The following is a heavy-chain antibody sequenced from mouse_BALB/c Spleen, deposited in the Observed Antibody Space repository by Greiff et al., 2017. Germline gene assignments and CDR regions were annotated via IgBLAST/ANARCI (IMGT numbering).Heavy chain of an antibody. CDR3: AREEYDGYYSWYFDV. CDR2: ISYDGSN. D-gene: IGHD2-3*01. J-gene: IGHJ1*01. Sequence: EVKLMESGPGLVKPSQSLSLTCSVTGYSITSGYYWNWIRQFPGNKLEWMGYISYDGSNNYNPSLKNRISITRDTSKNQFFLKLNSVTTEDTATYYCAREEYDGYYSWYFDVWGAGTTVTVSS. CDR1: GYSITSGYY. V-gene: IGHV3-6*02.